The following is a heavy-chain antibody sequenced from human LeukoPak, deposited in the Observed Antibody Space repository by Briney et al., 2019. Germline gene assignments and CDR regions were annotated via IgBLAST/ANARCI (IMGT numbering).Heavy chain of an antibody. V-gene: IGHV3-74*01. D-gene: IGHD6-13*01. CDR1: GFTFSNYW. J-gene: IGHJ4*02. CDR2: INGDGSST. Sequence: GGSLRLSCAASGFTFSNYWMHWVRQVPGKGLECVSRINGDGSSTNYADSVKGRFTISRDNAKNTLSLQMNSLRAEDTAVYYCARDRSISAAGDTYWGQGTLVTVSS. CDR3: ARDRSISAAGDTY.